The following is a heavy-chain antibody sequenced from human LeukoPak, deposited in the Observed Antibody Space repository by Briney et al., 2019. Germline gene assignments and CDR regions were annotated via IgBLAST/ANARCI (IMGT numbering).Heavy chain of an antibody. CDR2: ISAHNGTT. CDR3: ARWRGLYDSSADYRFDY. D-gene: IGHD3-22*01. Sequence: ASVKVSCKASGYTFTSYGISWVRQAPGHGLEWLGWISAHNGTTNYAQKFQDRVTMTTDTSTRTAYMELRSLRSDDTAVYYCARWRGLYDSSADYRFDYWGQGTLVTVSS. V-gene: IGHV1-18*01. J-gene: IGHJ4*02. CDR1: GYTFTSYG.